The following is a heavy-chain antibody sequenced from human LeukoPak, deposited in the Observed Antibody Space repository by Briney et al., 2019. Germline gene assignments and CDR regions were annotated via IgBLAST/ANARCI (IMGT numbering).Heavy chain of an antibody. CDR1: GYRFSSHW. CDR2: IYPDDSDT. D-gene: IGHD5-18*01. Sequence: GESLKISCQGSGYRFSSHWIGWLRQRPGKGLEWMGLIYPDDSDTRYSPSFQGQVTFSVDKSINTAYLQWSSLKASDTATFFCAKLRDTAMEVDSWGQGTLVIVSS. CDR3: AKLRDTAMEVDS. V-gene: IGHV5-51*01. J-gene: IGHJ4*02.